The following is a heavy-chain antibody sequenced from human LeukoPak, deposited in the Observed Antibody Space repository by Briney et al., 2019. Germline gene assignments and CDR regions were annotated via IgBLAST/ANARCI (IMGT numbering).Heavy chain of an antibody. CDR2: INHNSGGT. Sequence: GASVKVSCKASGYTFTGDYIHWVRQAPGQGLEWMGGINHNSGGTNYAPKFKGRVTMTRDTSISTTYMELNTLRSDDTAMYYCARGGPKPIMGAADCWGQGTLVTVSS. CDR1: GYTFTGDY. CDR3: ARGGPKPIMGAADC. V-gene: IGHV1-2*02. J-gene: IGHJ4*02. D-gene: IGHD1-26*01.